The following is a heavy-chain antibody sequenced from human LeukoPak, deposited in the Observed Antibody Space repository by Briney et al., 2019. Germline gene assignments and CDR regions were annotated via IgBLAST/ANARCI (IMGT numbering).Heavy chain of an antibody. J-gene: IGHJ4*02. D-gene: IGHD2-2*02. CDR1: GFTFSSYA. V-gene: IGHV3-23*01. CDR3: ATKPPHCSTTTCYIDS. Sequence: PGGSLRLSCAASGFTFSSYAMSWVRQAPGKRLEWVSAVSGSGGMTYYADSVKGRFTISRDNSRNTLYLQMNSLRAEDTAVYYCATKPPHCSTTTCYIDSWGQGTLVTVSS. CDR2: VSGSGGMT.